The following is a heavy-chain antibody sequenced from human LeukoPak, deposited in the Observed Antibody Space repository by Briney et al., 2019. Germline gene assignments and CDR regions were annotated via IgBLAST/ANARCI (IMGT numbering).Heavy chain of an antibody. Sequence: SETLSLTCAVYGGSFSGYYWSWIRQPPGKGLEWIGEINYSGSTNYNPSLKSRVTISVDTSKNQFSLKLSSVTAADTAVYYCAYSTVVTREYYWGQGNLVTVSS. CDR1: GGSFSGYY. CDR2: INYSGST. D-gene: IGHD4-23*01. J-gene: IGHJ4*02. CDR3: AYSTVVTREYY. V-gene: IGHV4-34*01.